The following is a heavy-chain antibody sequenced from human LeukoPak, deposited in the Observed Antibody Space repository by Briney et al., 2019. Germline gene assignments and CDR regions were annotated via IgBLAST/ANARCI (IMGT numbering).Heavy chain of an antibody. CDR3: ARAGDHYYGLDV. V-gene: IGHV3-66*01. Sequence: RGSLRLSCAASDFTVSTNYVTWVRQAPGKGLEWVSIIYSGGSAFYADSVWGRFTISRDNSKKTLYLQMNRLRADDTAVYYCARAGDHYYGLDVWGQGTTVTVSS. CDR2: IYSGGSA. D-gene: IGHD5-24*01. J-gene: IGHJ6*02. CDR1: DFTVSTNY.